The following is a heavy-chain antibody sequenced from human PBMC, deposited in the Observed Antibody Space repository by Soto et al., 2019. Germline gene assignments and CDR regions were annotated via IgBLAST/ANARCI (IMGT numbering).Heavy chain of an antibody. J-gene: IGHJ4*02. D-gene: IGHD1-20*01. V-gene: IGHV4-31*03. Sequence: SETLSLTCTVSGGSISSGGYYWSWIRQHPGKGLEWIGYIYYSGSTYYNPSLKSRVTISVDTSKNQFSLKLSSVTAADTAVYYCARDGGNWHDFDYWGQGTLVTVSS. CDR3: ARDGGNWHDFDY. CDR2: IYYSGST. CDR1: GGSISSGGYY.